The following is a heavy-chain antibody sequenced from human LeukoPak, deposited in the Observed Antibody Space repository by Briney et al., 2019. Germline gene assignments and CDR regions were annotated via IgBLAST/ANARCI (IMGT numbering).Heavy chain of an antibody. CDR3: AREFGKIDGGT. D-gene: IGHD3-16*01. Sequence: PGGSLRLSCAASGFTFSSYSMNWVRQAPGKGLEWVSYISSRSSTIYYADSVKGRFTISRDNAKNTLYLQMNSLRADDTAVYYCAREFGKIDGGTWGQGTLVTVSS. J-gene: IGHJ5*02. V-gene: IGHV3-48*04. CDR1: GFTFSSYS. CDR2: ISSRSSTI.